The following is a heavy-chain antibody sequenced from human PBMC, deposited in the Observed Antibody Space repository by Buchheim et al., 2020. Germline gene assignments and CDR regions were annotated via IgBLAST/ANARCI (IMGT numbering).Heavy chain of an antibody. D-gene: IGHD5-18*01. CDR1: GFTFSTYD. V-gene: IGHV3-21*01. Sequence: EVQLVDSGGGLVKPGGSLRLSCAASGFTFSTYDMNWVRQAPGKGLEWVSPISSGTSDTYCADSVKGRFTISRDNAKNSLYLQMNSLRAEDTAVYYCAREIQGFDYWGQGTL. J-gene: IGHJ4*02. CDR2: ISSGTSDT. CDR3: AREIQGFDY.